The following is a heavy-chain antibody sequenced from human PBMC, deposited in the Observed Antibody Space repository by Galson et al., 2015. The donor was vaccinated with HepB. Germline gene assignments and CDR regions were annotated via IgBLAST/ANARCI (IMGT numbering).Heavy chain of an antibody. CDR2: IIPIFGTA. CDR3: ARAARTVGQGAFDI. V-gene: IGHV1-69*13. Sequence: SVKVSCKASGGTFSSYAISWVRQAPGQGLEWMGGIIPIFGTANYTQKFQGRVTITADESTSTAYMELSSLRSEDTAVYYCARAARTVGQGAFDIWGQGTMVTVSS. D-gene: IGHD4-23*01. J-gene: IGHJ3*02. CDR1: GGTFSSYA.